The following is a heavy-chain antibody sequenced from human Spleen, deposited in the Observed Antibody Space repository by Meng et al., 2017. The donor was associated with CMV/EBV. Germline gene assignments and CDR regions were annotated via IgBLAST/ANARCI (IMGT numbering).Heavy chain of an antibody. Sequence: AAWNWIRQSPSRGLEWLGRTYYRSKWYNDYAVSVKSRITINPDTSKNQFSLQLNSVTPEDTAVYYCARAYGGIIVVVPAAPNWVDPWGQGTLVTVSS. CDR3: ARAYGGIIVVVPAAPNWVDP. D-gene: IGHD2-2*01. CDR1: AA. J-gene: IGHJ5*02. CDR2: TYYRSKWYN. V-gene: IGHV6-1*01.